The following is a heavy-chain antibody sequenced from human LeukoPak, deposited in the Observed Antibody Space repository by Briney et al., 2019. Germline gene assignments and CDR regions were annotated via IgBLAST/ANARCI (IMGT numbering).Heavy chain of an antibody. J-gene: IGHJ4*02. CDR3: AKALVGITTFDY. V-gene: IGHV3-23*01. Sequence: GGSLRLSCVASGFTFSSYAMSWVRQAPGKGLEWVSAISGGGGSTYYADSVKGRFTISRDNSKNTLYLQMNSLRAEDAAVYHCAKALVGITTFDYWGQGTLVTVSS. CDR1: GFTFSSYA. CDR2: ISGGGGST. D-gene: IGHD3-22*01.